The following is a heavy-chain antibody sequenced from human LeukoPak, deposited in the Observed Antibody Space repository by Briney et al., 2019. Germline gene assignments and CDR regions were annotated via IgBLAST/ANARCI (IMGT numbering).Heavy chain of an antibody. V-gene: IGHV3-30*03. Sequence: PGGSLRLSCAASGFTFSSYGMHWVRQAPGKGLEWVAVISYDGSNKYYADSVKGRFTISRDNSKNTLYLQMNSLRAEDTAVYYCARAALGLGTFDYWGQGTLVTVSS. CDR1: GFTFSSYG. J-gene: IGHJ4*02. CDR3: ARAALGLGTFDY. D-gene: IGHD6-19*01. CDR2: ISYDGSNK.